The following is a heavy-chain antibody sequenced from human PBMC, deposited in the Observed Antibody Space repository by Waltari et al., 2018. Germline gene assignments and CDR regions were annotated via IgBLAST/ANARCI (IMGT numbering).Heavy chain of an antibody. CDR1: GFTLSNYE. V-gene: IGHV3-48*03. CDR3: ARGVTSYYYGSGNWFDP. D-gene: IGHD3-10*01. Sequence: EVQLVESGGGLVQPGGSLKLSCTASGFTLSNYEMNWVRLAPGKGLGWISYISSGGSTIYYADSVKGRFTISRDNAKNSLYLQMNSLRAEDTAVYYCARGVTSYYYGSGNWFDPWGQGTLVTVSS. J-gene: IGHJ5*02. CDR2: ISSGGSTI.